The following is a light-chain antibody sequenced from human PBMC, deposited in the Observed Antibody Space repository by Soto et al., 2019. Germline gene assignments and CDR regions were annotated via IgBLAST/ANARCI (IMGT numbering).Light chain of an antibody. J-gene: IGLJ7*01. V-gene: IGLV1-47*01. CDR1: SSNIGNSY. CDR2: KNN. Sequence: QAVVTQPPSASGTPGQRVTISCSGSSSNIGNSYVYWYQQLPGTTPKLLIYKNNQRPLGVPDRFSGSKSGTSASLAISGLRSEDEADYYGAAWDDRLSGPCVFGGGTQLTV. CDR3: AAWDDRLSGPCV.